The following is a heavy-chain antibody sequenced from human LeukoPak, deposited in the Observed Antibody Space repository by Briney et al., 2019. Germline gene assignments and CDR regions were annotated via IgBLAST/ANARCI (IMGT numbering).Heavy chain of an antibody. Sequence: PGGSLRLSCEASGFTFRDDWMTWVRQAPGKGLEWAANVKQDGTEKFYVDSVKGRFTISIDNGKNSLYLQMNSLRVEDTAIYYCARAGGTSWADYWGQGTLVTVSS. V-gene: IGHV3-7*01. CDR3: ARAGGTSWADY. D-gene: IGHD6-13*01. CDR2: VKQDGTEK. J-gene: IGHJ4*02. CDR1: GFTFRDDW.